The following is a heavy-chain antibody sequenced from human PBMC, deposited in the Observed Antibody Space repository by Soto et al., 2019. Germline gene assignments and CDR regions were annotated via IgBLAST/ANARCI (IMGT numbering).Heavy chain of an antibody. D-gene: IGHD3-10*01. CDR2: ISSSSSYI. CDR1: GFTFSSYS. J-gene: IGHJ5*02. CDR3: PEPPPPNGSDP. V-gene: IGHV3-21*01. Sequence: EVQLVESGGGLVKPGGSLRLSCAASGFTFSSYSMNWVRQAPGKGLEWVSSISSSSSYIYYADSVKGRFTISRDNAKNPWYLKRTTRGAEKTVLNSGPEPPPPNGSDPWGQEPWSPSPQ.